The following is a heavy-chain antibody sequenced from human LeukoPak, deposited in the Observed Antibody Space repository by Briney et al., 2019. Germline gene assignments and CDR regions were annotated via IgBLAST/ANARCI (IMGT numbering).Heavy chain of an antibody. CDR1: GGSISSYY. V-gene: IGHV4-59*08. D-gene: IGHD3-10*01. Sequence: PSETLSLTCAVSGGSISSYYWSWIRQPPGKGLEWIGYIYYSGSTNYNPSLKSRVTISVDTSKNQFSLKLSSVTAADTAVYYCARPMVRGVFFPFDYWGQGTLVTVSS. CDR2: IYYSGST. J-gene: IGHJ4*02. CDR3: ARPMVRGVFFPFDY.